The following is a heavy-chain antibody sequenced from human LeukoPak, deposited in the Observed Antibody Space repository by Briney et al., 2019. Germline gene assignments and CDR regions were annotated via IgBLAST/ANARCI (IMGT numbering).Heavy chain of an antibody. V-gene: IGHV4-34*01. CDR3: ARANPRWFSGPEYYFDY. CDR1: GGSFSGYY. CDR2: INHSGST. J-gene: IGHJ4*02. D-gene: IGHD3-10*01. Sequence: SETLSLTCAVYGGSFSGYYWSWIRQPPGKGLEWIGEINHSGSTNYNPSLKSRVTISVDTSKNQFSLKLSSVTAADTAVYYCARANPRWFSGPEYYFDYWGQGTLVTVSS.